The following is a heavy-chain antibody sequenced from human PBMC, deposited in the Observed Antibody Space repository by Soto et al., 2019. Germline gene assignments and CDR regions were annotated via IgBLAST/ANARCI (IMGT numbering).Heavy chain of an antibody. Sequence: GSLRLSCSASGFTFSGCVVNWVRQAPGKGLEWVSYISSSSSTIYYADSVKGRFTISRDNAKNSLYLQMNSLRADDTAVYYCAKDYYDILTSYPATTYMDAWGKGTTLPISS. V-gene: IGHV3-48*01. J-gene: IGHJ6*03. CDR3: AKDYYDILTSYPATTYMDA. D-gene: IGHD3-9*01. CDR2: ISSSSSTI. CDR1: GFTFSGCV.